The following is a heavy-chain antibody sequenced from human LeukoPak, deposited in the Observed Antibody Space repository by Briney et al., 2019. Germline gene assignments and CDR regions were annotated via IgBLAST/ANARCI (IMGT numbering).Heavy chain of an antibody. D-gene: IGHD5-12*01. CDR3: ARDRGGYDSFDY. CDR2: INPNSGGT. V-gene: IGHV1-2*02. J-gene: IGHJ4*02. Sequence: ASVKVSCTASGYTFTGYYMHWVRQAPGQGLGRMGWINPNSGGTNYAQKFQGRVTMTRDTSISTAYMELSRLRSDDTAVYYCARDRGGYDSFDYWGQGTLVTVSS. CDR1: GYTFTGYY.